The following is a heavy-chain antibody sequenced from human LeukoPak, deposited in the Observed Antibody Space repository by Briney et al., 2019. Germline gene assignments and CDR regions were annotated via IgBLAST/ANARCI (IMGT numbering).Heavy chain of an antibody. V-gene: IGHV4-59*01. J-gene: IGHJ6*04. Sequence: SETLSLTCTVSGGSISSYYWSWIRQPPGKGLEWIGYIYYSGSTNYNPSLKSRVSIAVDTSKNQFSLKLSSVSPADTAVYYCARAGTIFGVATMDVWGKGTTVTVSS. D-gene: IGHD3-3*01. CDR1: GGSISSYY. CDR2: IYYSGST. CDR3: ARAGTIFGVATMDV.